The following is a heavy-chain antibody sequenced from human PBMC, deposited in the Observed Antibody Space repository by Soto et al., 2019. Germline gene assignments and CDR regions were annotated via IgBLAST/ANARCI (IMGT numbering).Heavy chain of an antibody. D-gene: IGHD3-9*01. CDR2: INLDGSEQ. J-gene: IGHJ4*02. Sequence: PGGSLRLSCVASGFTFTRYYMTWVRQAPGKGLGWVASINLDGSEQFYVDSVKGRFIISRDNARSSLYLQMNSLRAEDTALYFCSRENWFQDYWGPGTLVTVSS. CDR3: SRENWFQDY. V-gene: IGHV3-7*03. CDR1: GFTFTRYY.